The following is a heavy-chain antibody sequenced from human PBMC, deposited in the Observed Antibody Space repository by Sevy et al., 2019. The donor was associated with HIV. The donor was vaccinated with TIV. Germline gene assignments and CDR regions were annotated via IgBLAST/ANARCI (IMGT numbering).Heavy chain of an antibody. CDR2: INPNSGGT. CDR1: GSPFTGHY. Sequence: ASVKVSCKASGSPFTGHYIHWVRQAPGQGLEWMGWINPNSGGTNYAQKFQGRVTMTRDTSIKTAYMELRRLRSDDTAIYYCVRSRQGTVVVVAMFDSWGQGTLVTVSS. V-gene: IGHV1-2*02. J-gene: IGHJ5*01. D-gene: IGHD2-15*01. CDR3: VRSRQGTVVVVAMFDS.